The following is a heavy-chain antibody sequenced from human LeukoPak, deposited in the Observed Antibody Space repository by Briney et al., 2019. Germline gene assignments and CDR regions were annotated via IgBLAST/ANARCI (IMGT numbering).Heavy chain of an antibody. V-gene: IGHV3-23*03. J-gene: IGHJ4*02. CDR2: FYRGGST. Sequence: GGSLRLSCAASGFTFSNYAMNWVRQAPGKGLEWVSVFYRGGSTYYADSVQGRFTISRDTSKNTVDLQMNSLRSEDAAVYYCATEWRGGNYGDYEPYFDYWGQGTLVTVSS. CDR3: ATEWRGGNYGDYEPYFDY. D-gene: IGHD4-17*01. CDR1: GFTFSNYA.